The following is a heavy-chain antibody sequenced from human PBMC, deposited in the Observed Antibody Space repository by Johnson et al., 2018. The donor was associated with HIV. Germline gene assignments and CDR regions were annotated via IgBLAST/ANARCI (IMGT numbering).Heavy chain of an antibody. CDR1: FDDYV. Sequence: EVQLVESGGGLVEPGRSLRLSCAFDDYVMHWVRQAPGMGPECVSGFTWASADIDYGDSVKGRFIISRDNARKNSRNLQMNSLRAEDTAVYYCARDRLLWFRELWPHDAFDIWGQGTMVTVSS. CDR3: ARDRLLWFRELWPHDAFDI. V-gene: IGHV3-9*01. J-gene: IGHJ3*02. CDR2: FTWASADI. D-gene: IGHD3-10*01.